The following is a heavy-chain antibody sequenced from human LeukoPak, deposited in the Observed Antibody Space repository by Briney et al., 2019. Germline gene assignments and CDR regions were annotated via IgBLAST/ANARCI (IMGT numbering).Heavy chain of an antibody. CDR3: ARFTKDYGGSF. CDR2: IYYSGST. CDR1: GGSISSSSYY. J-gene: IGHJ4*02. D-gene: IGHD4-23*01. Sequence: SETLSLTCTVSGGSISSSSYYWGWIRQPPGKGLEWIGSIYYSGSTYYNPSLKSRVTISVDTSKNQFSLKLSSVTAADTAVYYCARFTKDYGGSFWGQGTLVTVSS. V-gene: IGHV4-39*01.